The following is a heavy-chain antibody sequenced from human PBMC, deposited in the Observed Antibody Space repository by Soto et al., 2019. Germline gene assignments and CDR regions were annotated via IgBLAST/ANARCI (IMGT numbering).Heavy chain of an antibody. V-gene: IGHV3-30*18. CDR3: AKETYSGPLDY. CDR1: GFTFSSYG. D-gene: IGHD2-15*01. J-gene: IGHJ4*02. CDR2: ISYDGSNK. Sequence: QVQLVESGGGVVQPGRSLRLSCAASGFTFSSYGMHGVCQATGKGLEWVAVISYDGSNKYYADSVKGRFTISRDNSKNTLYLQMNSLRAEDTAVYYCAKETYSGPLDYWGQGTLVTVSS.